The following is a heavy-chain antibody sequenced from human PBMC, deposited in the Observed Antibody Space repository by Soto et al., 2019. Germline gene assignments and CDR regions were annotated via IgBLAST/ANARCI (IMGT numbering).Heavy chain of an antibody. CDR1: GDSVSSNSAA. D-gene: IGHD4-17*01. CDR3: ARGSYGDYRAFDY. CDR2: TYYRSKWYN. J-gene: IGHJ4*02. Sequence: SQTLSLTCAISGDSVSSNSAAWDCSSRSPSRGLEWLGRTYYRSKWYNDYAVSVKSRITINPDTSKNQFSLQLNSVTPEDTAVYYCARGSYGDYRAFDYWGQGTLVTVSS. V-gene: IGHV6-1*01.